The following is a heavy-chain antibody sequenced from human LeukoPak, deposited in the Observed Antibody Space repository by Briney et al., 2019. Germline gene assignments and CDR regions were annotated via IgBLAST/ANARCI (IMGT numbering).Heavy chain of an antibody. V-gene: IGHV4-4*07. CDR2: IYSSGST. D-gene: IGHD4-17*01. CDR1: GGSTSSYY. Sequence: SETLSLTCTVSGGSTSSYYWSWIRQPAGKGLEWIGRIYSSGSTNYNPSLKGRVTMSVDTSKNQFSLKLSSVTAADTAVYYCAGSTVTTYQDAFDIWGQGTMVTVSS. J-gene: IGHJ3*02. CDR3: AGSTVTTYQDAFDI.